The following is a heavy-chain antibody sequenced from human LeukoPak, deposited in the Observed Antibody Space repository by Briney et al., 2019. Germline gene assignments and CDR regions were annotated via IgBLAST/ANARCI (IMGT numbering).Heavy chain of an antibody. CDR2: IRGSGGGT. CDR1: RFTFNSYA. V-gene: IGHV3-23*01. Sequence: PGGSLRLSCAASRFTFNSYAMSWVRQAPGKGLEWVSAIRGSGGGTYYADSVKGRFTISRDNSKNTLYLQMNSLRDEDTALYYCAKAGIGVVGYFDYWGQGTLVTVSS. CDR3: AKAGIGVVGYFDY. D-gene: IGHD6-19*01. J-gene: IGHJ4*02.